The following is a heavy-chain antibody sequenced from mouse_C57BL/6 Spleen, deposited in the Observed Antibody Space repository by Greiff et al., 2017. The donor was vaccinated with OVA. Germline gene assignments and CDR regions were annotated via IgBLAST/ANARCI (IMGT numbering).Heavy chain of an antibody. V-gene: IGHV1-69*01. Sequence: QVQLQQPGAELVMPGASVKLSCKASGYTFTSYWMHWVKQRPGQGLEWIGEIDPSDSYTNYNQKFKGKSTLTVDKSSSTAYMQLSSLTSEDSAVYYRARYPLGGRDYWGQGTSVTVSS. CDR2: IDPSDSYT. J-gene: IGHJ4*01. CDR1: GYTFTSYW. D-gene: IGHD3-3*01. CDR3: ARYPLGGRDY.